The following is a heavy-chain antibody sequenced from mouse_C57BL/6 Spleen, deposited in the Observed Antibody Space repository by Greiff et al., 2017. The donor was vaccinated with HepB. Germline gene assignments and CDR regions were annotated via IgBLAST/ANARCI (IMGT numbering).Heavy chain of an antibody. Sequence: QVQLKQSGPELVKPGASVKISCKASGYAFSSSWMNWVKQRPGKGLEWIGRIYPGDGDTNYNGKFKGKATLTADKSSSTSYMQLSSLTSEDSAVYFCAREITYFDYWGQGTTLTVSS. CDR3: AREITYFDY. V-gene: IGHV1-82*01. D-gene: IGHD2-4*01. CDR2: IYPGDGDT. J-gene: IGHJ2*01. CDR1: GYAFSSSW.